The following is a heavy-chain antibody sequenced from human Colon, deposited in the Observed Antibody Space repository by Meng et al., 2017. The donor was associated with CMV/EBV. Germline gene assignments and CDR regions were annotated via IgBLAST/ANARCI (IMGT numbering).Heavy chain of an antibody. J-gene: IGHJ4*02. CDR3: ARDLWSGSSDYFDY. Sequence: QGQRVQSGAEVKKPWASVKVSCKASGYTFTGFYIQWVRQAPGQGLEWMGWINPKSGDTIYEQKFQGRVTMTRDTSISTVYMDLNSLRSDDTAVYFCARDLWSGSSDYFDYWGQGTLVTVSS. CDR1: GYTFTGFY. CDR2: INPKSGDT. D-gene: IGHD3-3*01. V-gene: IGHV1-2*02.